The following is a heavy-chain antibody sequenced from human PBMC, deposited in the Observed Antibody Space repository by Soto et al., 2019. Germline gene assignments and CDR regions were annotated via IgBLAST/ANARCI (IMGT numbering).Heavy chain of an antibody. CDR2: IKKDESET. CDR1: QFSFSNYW. Sequence: LVQSGGGLVPPGESLTVSCAPSQFSFSNYWMNWVRQAPGKALEWVANIKKDESETDYVDSVRGRFTIFRDNAKNLLYLQMRRLRVEDTAVYYGARSHTGDSAFRAFDIWVQGTVVTV. CDR3: ARSHTGDSAFRAFDI. J-gene: IGHJ3*02. D-gene: IGHD2-21*02. V-gene: IGHV3-7*03.